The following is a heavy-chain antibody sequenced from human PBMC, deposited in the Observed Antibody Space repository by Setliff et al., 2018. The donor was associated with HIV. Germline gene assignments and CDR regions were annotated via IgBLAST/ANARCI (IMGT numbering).Heavy chain of an antibody. CDR1: GFTFSNYA. CDR3: AKELAASSLGYFDS. D-gene: IGHD3-22*01. J-gene: IGHJ4*02. CDR2: ILSTGERT. Sequence: GGSLRLSCAASGFTFSNYAMSWVRQAPGEGLEWFSAILSTGERTFYADSVKGRFTISRDNSKNTVYLQMNSLRAEDTAEYYCAKELAASSLGYFDSWGRGILVTVSS. V-gene: IGHV3-23*01.